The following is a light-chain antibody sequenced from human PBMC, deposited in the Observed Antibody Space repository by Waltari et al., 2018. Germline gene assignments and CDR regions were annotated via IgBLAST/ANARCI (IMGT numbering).Light chain of an antibody. CDR1: QRITTN. CDR2: DAS. V-gene: IGKV3-11*01. J-gene: IGKJ1*01. CDR3: QQRNTWWT. Sequence: IVMTQSPATLSVSPGETATLSCRANQRITTNLAWFQQKPGQAPRLLIYDASSRATGIPDRFSGGGSGTDFTLTISSLEPEDFAVYYCQQRNTWWTFGQGTKVEIK.